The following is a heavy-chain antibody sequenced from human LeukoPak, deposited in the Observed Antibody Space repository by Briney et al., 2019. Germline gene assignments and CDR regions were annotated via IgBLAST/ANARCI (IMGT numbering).Heavy chain of an antibody. V-gene: IGHV4-61*01. CDR2: IYYSGST. J-gene: IGHJ4*02. D-gene: IGHD6-6*01. Sequence: SQTLSLTCTVSGGSISSGSYYWSWIRQPPGKGLEWIGYIYYSGSTNYNPSLKSRVTISVDTSKNQFSLKLSSVTAADTAVYYCARTGAARPKYYFDYWGQGTLVTVSS. CDR1: GGSISSGSYY. CDR3: ARTGAARPKYYFDY.